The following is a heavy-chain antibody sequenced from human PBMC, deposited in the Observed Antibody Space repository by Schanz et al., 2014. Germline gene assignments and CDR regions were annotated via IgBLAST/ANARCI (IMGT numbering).Heavy chain of an antibody. CDR1: GYSIGGYY. D-gene: IGHD3-3*02. Sequence: QEQLVQSGAEVKTPGDSVKVSCKASGYSIGGYYMHWVRQAPGVGPEWMGRINPNTGGTQYAQKFQGRVTMTWDRSISTANMELSRLRSDDTAVYYCARENKDYDSILNKFFHYGLDLWGQGTTVTVSS. V-gene: IGHV1-2*06. CDR3: ARENKDYDSILNKFFHYGLDL. J-gene: IGHJ6*02. CDR2: INPNTGGT.